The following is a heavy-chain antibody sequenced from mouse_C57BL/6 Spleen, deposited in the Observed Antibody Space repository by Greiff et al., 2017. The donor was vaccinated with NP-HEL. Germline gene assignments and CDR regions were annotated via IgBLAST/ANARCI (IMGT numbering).Heavy chain of an antibody. CDR2: IYPGDGDT. CDR1: GYAFSSSW. Sequence: QVQLQQSGPELVKPGASVKISCKASGYAFSSSWMNWVKQRPGKGLEWIGRIYPGDGDTNYNGKFKGKATLTADKSSSTAYMQLSSLTSEDSAVYFCAREKFPHYFDYWGQGTTLTVSS. V-gene: IGHV1-82*01. CDR3: AREKFPHYFDY. J-gene: IGHJ2*01.